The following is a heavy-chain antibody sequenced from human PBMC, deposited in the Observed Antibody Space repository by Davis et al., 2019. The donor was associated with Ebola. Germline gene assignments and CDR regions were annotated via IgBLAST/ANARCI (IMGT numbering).Heavy chain of an antibody. CDR3: ARGAVVTLGSIYYFDY. V-gene: IGHV1-46*01. Sequence: ASVKVSCKASGYTFTSYYMHWVRQAPGQGLEWMGIINPSGGSTSYAQKFQGRVTITRDTSASTAYMELSSLRSEDTAVYYCARGAVVTLGSIYYFDYWGQGTLVTVSS. D-gene: IGHD4-23*01. J-gene: IGHJ4*02. CDR1: GYTFTSYY. CDR2: INPSGGST.